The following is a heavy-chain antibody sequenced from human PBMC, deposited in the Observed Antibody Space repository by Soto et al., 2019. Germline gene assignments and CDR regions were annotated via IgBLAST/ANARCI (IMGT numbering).Heavy chain of an antibody. J-gene: IGHJ4*02. CDR3: ARGEQYSGRIFDY. Sequence: SQTLSLTCGISGDSVSSNSAAWNWLRQSPSRGHEWLGRTYYRSKWYNDYAVSVESRITINPDTSKNHFSLQLNFVTPEDTAVYFCARGEQYSGRIFDYWGQGTLVTVSS. CDR2: TYYRSKWYN. V-gene: IGHV6-1*01. D-gene: IGHD1-26*01. CDR1: GDSVSSNSAA.